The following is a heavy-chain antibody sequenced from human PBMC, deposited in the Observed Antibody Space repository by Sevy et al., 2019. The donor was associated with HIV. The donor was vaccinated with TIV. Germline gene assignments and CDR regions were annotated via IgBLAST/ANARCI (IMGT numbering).Heavy chain of an antibody. CDR1: GFSFDSYG. J-gene: IGHJ6*03. V-gene: IGHV3-23*01. CDR3: AERGGGHYDPDEIAYYFYYYNMDV. Sequence: GGSLRLSCAVSGFSFDSYGMTWVRQAPGKGLEWVSAISGSGTRTYYADSVKGRFIISRDNSKNTLELQMNSLRAEDRGIYFWAERGGGHYDPDEIAYYFYYYNMDVWGKGTTVTVSS. D-gene: IGHD3-22*01. CDR2: ISGSGTRT.